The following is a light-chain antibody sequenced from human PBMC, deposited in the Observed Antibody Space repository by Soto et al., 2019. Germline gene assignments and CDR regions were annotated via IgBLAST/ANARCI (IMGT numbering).Light chain of an antibody. CDR3: FSYAGSPTSYV. CDR1: SSDVGSYNL. J-gene: IGLJ1*01. Sequence: QSALTQPASVSGSPGQSITFSCTVASSDVGSYNLVSWYQQHPGKAPTFMIYEGNKRPSGVSDRFAGSQSGTTAYLTISGLQAEDEADYYCFSYAGSPTSYVFGTGTKVTGL. CDR2: EGN. V-gene: IGLV2-23*01.